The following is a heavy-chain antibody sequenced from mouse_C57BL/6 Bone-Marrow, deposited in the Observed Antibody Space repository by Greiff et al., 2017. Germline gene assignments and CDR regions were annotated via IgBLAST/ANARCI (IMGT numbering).Heavy chain of an antibody. CDR2: ISSGGSYT. CDR3: ARQTVVHYYAMDY. D-gene: IGHD1-1*01. J-gene: IGHJ4*01. CDR1: GFTFSSYG. Sequence: EVQLVESGGDLVKPGGSLKLSCAASGFTFSSYGMSWVRQTPDKRLEWVATISSGGSYTYYPDSVKGRFTISRDNAKKTLYLQMRSLKSEDTAMYYCARQTVVHYYAMDYWGQGTSVTVSS. V-gene: IGHV5-6*01.